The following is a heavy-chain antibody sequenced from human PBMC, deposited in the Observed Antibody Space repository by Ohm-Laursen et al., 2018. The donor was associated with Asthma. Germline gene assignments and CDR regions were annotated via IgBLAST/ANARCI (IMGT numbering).Heavy chain of an antibody. CDR3: AKDFYDSSPHPKNFGF. CDR2: ISFHGLNQ. V-gene: IGHV3-30*18. Sequence: SLRISCAASGFTFSSYGMHWVRQAPGKGLELVAVISFHGLNQYYPDSVKGRFTISRDNSKNTLYLQMNSLRAEDTAVYYCAKDFYDSSPHPKNFGFWGQGTLVTVSS. J-gene: IGHJ4*02. D-gene: IGHD2/OR15-2a*01. CDR1: GFTFSSYG.